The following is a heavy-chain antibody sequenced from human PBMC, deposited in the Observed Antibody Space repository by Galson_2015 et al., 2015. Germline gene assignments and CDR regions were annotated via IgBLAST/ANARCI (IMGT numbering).Heavy chain of an antibody. CDR1: GDSVSSNSAA. J-gene: IGHJ6*02. D-gene: IGHD3-10*01. Sequence: CAISGDSVSSNSAAWNWIRQSPSRGLEWLGRTYYRSKWYNDYAVSVKSRITINPDTSKNQFSLQLNSVTPEDTAVYYCARGLLWFGETPRGSTRNYYGMDVWGQGTTVTVSS. CDR2: TYYRSKWYN. V-gene: IGHV6-1*01. CDR3: ARGLLWFGETPRGSTRNYYGMDV.